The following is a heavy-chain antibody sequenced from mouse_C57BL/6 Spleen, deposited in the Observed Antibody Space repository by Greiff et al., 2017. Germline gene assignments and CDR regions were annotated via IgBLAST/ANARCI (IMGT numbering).Heavy chain of an antibody. V-gene: IGHV1-22*01. Sequence: DVQLQESGPELVKPGASVKMSCKASGYTFTDYNMHWVKQSHGKSLEWIGYINPNNGGTSYNQKFKGKATLTVNKSSSTAYMELRSLTSEDSAVYYCAIYYDYDSWFAYWGQGTLVTVSA. J-gene: IGHJ3*01. CDR1: GYTFTDYN. D-gene: IGHD2-4*01. CDR2: INPNNGGT. CDR3: AIYYDYDSWFAY.